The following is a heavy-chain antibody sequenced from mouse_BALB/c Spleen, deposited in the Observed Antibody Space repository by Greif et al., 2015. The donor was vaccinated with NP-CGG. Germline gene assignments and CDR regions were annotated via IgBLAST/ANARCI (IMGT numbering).Heavy chain of an antibody. Sequence: QVQLQQSGAELVKPGASVKLSCKASGYTFTSYWMHWVKQRPGQGLEWIGEIDPSDSYTNYNQKFKGKATLTVDKSSSTAYMQLSSLTSEDSAVYYCAKGDYEGHGFAYWGQGTLVTVSA. J-gene: IGHJ3*01. V-gene: IGHV1-69*02. CDR3: AKGDYEGHGFAY. D-gene: IGHD2-4*01. CDR1: GYTFTSYW. CDR2: IDPSDSYT.